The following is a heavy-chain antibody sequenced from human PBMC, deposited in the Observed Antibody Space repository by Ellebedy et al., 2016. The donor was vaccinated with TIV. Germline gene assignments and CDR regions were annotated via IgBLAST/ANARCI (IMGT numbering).Heavy chain of an antibody. CDR1: GFTVSSYG. Sequence: GESLKISCAASGFTVSSYGIHWVRRAPGKGLEWVAAIGYDGSKKSYADSVKGRITISRDNSKNTVDLQMNSLRAEDTAVYYCAKRAQISSHGLDIWGQGTMVTVSS. J-gene: IGHJ3*02. V-gene: IGHV3-30*02. CDR2: IGYDGSKK. D-gene: IGHD4-17*01. CDR3: AKRAQISSHGLDI.